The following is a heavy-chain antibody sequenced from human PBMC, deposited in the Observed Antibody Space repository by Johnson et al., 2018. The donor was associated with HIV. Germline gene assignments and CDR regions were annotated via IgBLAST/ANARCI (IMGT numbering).Heavy chain of an antibody. J-gene: IGHJ3*02. D-gene: IGHD3-22*01. CDR1: GFTFSSYW. Sequence: VQLVESGGGLVQPGGSLRLSCAVSGFTFSSYWMSWVRQAPGKGLEWVANIKQDGSEIYFVDSVKGRFTISRDDSKNTLYLQMNSLKTEDTAVYYCTTYPNYYDNAFDIWGRGTMVTVSS. CDR3: TTYPNYYDNAFDI. CDR2: IKQDGSEI. V-gene: IGHV3-7*03.